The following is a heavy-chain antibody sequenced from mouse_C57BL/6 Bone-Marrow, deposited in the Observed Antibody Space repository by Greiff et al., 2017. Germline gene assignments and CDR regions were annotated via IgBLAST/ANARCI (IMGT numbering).Heavy chain of an antibody. CDR3: ARLYCYPSYVDV. Sequence: QVQLQQSGAELVRPGTSVKVSCKASGYAFTNYLIEWVKQRPGQGLEWIGVINPGSGGTNYKEKFKGKGTLTADKSSSTAYMQLSSLTSEDSAVYFCARLYCYPSYVDVWGTATTVTVSS. CDR2: INPGSGGT. V-gene: IGHV1-54*01. CDR1: GYAFTNYL. D-gene: IGHD2-12*01. J-gene: IGHJ1*03.